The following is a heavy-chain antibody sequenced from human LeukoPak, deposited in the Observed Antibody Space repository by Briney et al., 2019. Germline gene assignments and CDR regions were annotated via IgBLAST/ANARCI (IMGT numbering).Heavy chain of an antibody. CDR1: GGSISSSSYS. CDR3: ASTWSGSAFDF. CDR2: IFYSGIT. D-gene: IGHD2-8*02. Sequence: SETLSLTCTVSGGSISSSSYSWGWIRQPPGKGLEWIGSIFYSGITYYNPSLKSRVTISVDTSKNQFSLKLSSVTAADTAVYYCASTWSGSAFDFWGQGTMVTVSS. V-gene: IGHV4-39*07. J-gene: IGHJ3*01.